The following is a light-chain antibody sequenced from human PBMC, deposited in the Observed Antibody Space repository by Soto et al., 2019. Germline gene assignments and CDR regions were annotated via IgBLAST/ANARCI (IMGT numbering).Light chain of an antibody. Sequence: DIVMTQSPDSLAVSLGERATINCKSSQSVLYSSNNKNYLAWYQQKPGQPPKLLIYWASTRESGVPDRFSGSGSGTDFSLTISSLQAEDVAVYYCQQYYNIPITFGQGTRLEI. CDR3: QQYYNIPIT. V-gene: IGKV4-1*01. J-gene: IGKJ5*01. CDR1: QSVLYSSNNKNY. CDR2: WAS.